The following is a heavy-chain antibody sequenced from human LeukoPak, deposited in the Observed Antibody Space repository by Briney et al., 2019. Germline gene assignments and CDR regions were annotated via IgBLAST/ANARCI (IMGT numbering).Heavy chain of an antibody. CDR1: GGTFSSYA. CDR3: AREVEDGYNYNYYYYMDV. V-gene: IGHV1-69*06. J-gene: IGHJ6*03. D-gene: IGHD5-24*01. Sequence: SVKVSCKASGGTFSSYAISWVRQAPGQGLEWMGGIIPIFGTANYAQKLQGRVTITADKSTSTAYMELSSLRSEDTAVYYCAREVEDGYNYNYYYYMDVWGKGTTVTVSS. CDR2: IIPIFGTA.